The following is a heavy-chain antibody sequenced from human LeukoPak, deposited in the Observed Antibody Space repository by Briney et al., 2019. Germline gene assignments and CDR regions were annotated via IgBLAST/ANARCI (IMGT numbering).Heavy chain of an antibody. CDR2: ISAYNGNT. V-gene: IGHV1-18*04. CDR1: GYTFTSYG. Sequence: GASVKVSCKASGYTFTSYGISWVRQAPGQGLEWMGWISAYNGNTNYAQELQGRVTMTTDTSTSTAYMELRSLRSDDTAVYYCARSGYCSSTSCYGRPLNWFDPWGQGTLVTVSS. CDR3: ARSGYCSSTSCYGRPLNWFDP. D-gene: IGHD2-2*01. J-gene: IGHJ5*02.